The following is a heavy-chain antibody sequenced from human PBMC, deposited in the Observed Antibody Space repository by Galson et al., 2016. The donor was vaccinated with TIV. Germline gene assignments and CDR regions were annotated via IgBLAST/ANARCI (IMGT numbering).Heavy chain of an antibody. CDR2: IIPMFGIT. CDR1: GVTFSSYA. D-gene: IGHD6-6*01. J-gene: IGHJ4*02. CDR3: ATTTPAEIQLGYYFDY. V-gene: IGHV1-69*13. Sequence: SVKVSCKASGVTFSSYAISWVRQAPGQGLEWMGGIIPMFGITNYAQKFQGRVTITADEFPSTAYMELSSLRYEDTAVYYCATTTPAEIQLGYYFDYWGQGTLVTVSS.